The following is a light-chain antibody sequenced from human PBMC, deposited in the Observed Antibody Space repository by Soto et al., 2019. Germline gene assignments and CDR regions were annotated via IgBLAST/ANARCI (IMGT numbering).Light chain of an antibody. CDR2: EGN. J-gene: IGLJ2*01. Sequence: QSALTQPASVSGSPGQSITISCTGTSSDVGSYNLVSWYQQHPGKAPKLMIYEGNKRPSGVSSRFSGSKSGNTASLTISGLQAEDEADYYCCSYAGRTTVVFGGGTKLTVL. V-gene: IGLV2-23*01. CDR3: CSYAGRTTVV. CDR1: SSDVGSYNL.